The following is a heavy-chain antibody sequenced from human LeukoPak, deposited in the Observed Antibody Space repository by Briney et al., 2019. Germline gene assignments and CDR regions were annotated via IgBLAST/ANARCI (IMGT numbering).Heavy chain of an antibody. CDR3: ARGRFCDSGNCYLDY. D-gene: IGHD4-23*01. CDR1: GFTFSSYS. V-gene: IGHV3-48*01. Sequence: QPGGSLRLSCAASGFTFSSYSMNWVRQAPGKGLEWVSYISSSSSTIYYADSVKGRFTISRDNAKNSLYLQMNSLRAEDTAVYYCARGRFCDSGNCYLDYWGQGTLVTVSS. CDR2: ISSSSSTI. J-gene: IGHJ4*02.